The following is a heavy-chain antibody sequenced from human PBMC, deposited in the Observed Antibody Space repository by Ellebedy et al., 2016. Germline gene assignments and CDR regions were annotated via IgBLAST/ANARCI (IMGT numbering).Heavy chain of an antibody. CDR3: ARVRDDITYYFDY. V-gene: IGHV3-11*05. CDR2: ISSSSSYT. Sequence: GGSLRLXXAASGFTFSSYAMSWVRQAPGKGLEWVSYISSSSSYTNYADSVKGRFTISRDNAKNSLYLQMNSLRAEDTAVYYCARVRDDITYYFDYWGQGTLVTVSS. CDR1: GFTFSSYA. J-gene: IGHJ4*02. D-gene: IGHD3-22*01.